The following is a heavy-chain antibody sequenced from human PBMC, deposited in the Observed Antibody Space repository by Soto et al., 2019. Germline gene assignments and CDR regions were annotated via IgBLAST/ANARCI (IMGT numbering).Heavy chain of an antibody. CDR3: AKEGRYYDILTGYRSYYGMDV. Sequence: QVQLVESGGGVVQPGRSLRLSCAASGFTFSSYGMHWVRQAPGKGLEWVAVISYDGSNKYYADSVKGRFTISRDNSKITLYLQMNSLRAEDTAVYYCAKEGRYYDILTGYRSYYGMDVWGQGTTVTVSS. V-gene: IGHV3-30*18. D-gene: IGHD3-9*01. CDR1: GFTFSSYG. CDR2: ISYDGSNK. J-gene: IGHJ6*02.